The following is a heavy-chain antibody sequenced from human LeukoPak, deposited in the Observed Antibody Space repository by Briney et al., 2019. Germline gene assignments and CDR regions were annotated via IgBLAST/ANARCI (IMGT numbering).Heavy chain of an antibody. CDR2: MSGSGGST. V-gene: IGHV3-23*01. CDR3: AKGAMHYYDSSGYNYFDY. J-gene: IGHJ4*02. D-gene: IGHD3-22*01. CDR1: GFTFSSYA. Sequence: PGGSLRLSCAASGFTFSSYAMSWVRQAPGKGLEWVSAMSGSGGSTYYADSVKDRFSISRDNSKNTLHLQVNSLRAEDTAVYYCAKGAMHYYDSSGYNYFDYWGQGTLVTVSS.